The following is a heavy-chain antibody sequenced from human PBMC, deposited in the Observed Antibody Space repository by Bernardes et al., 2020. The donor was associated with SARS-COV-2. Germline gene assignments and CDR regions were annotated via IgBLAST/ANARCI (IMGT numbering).Heavy chain of an antibody. CDR3: ARALGYCSGGSCYSGYYGMDV. V-gene: IGHV6-1*01. D-gene: IGHD2-15*01. Sequence: SPTPSLTCAVSWDSVSSNSAAWNWLRQSPSRGLEWLGRTYYRSKWYNDYAVSVKSRITINPDTSKNQFSLQLNSVTPEDTAVYYCARALGYCSGGSCYSGYYGMDVWGQGTTVTVSS. CDR1: WDSVSSNSAA. CDR2: TYYRSKWYN. J-gene: IGHJ6*02.